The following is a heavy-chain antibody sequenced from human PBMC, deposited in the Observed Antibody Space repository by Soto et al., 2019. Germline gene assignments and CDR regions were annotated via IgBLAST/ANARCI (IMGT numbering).Heavy chain of an antibody. D-gene: IGHD1-26*01. V-gene: IGHV1-18*01. CDR3: ARDRLGATGDY. J-gene: IGHJ4*02. Sequence: ASVKVSCKASGYTFTSYGISWVRQAPGQGLEWMGWISAYNADTNYAQKLQGRVTMTTDTSTSTSYMELRSLRSDDTAVYFCARDRLGATGDYWGQGTLVTVSS. CDR1: GYTFTSYG. CDR2: ISAYNADT.